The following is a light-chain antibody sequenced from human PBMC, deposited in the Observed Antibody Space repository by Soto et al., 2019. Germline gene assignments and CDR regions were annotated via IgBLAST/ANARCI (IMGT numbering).Light chain of an antibody. CDR3: QQYSNWWT. V-gene: IGKV3-15*01. CDR1: QSISSN. J-gene: IGKJ1*01. CDR2: GAS. Sequence: EILMTQSPGTLSVSPGERATLSCRASQSISSNLAWYQQKPGQAPRLLIYGASTRATGVPARFSGSGSGTEFTLSISSLQSEDFAVYYCQQYSNWWTFGPGTKVEI.